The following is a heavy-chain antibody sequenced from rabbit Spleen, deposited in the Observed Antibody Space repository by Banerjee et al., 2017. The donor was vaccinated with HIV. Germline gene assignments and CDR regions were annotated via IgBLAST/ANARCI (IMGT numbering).Heavy chain of an antibody. V-gene: IGHV1S45*01. CDR1: GFSFSNKAV. CDR3: ARDLENVIGWNFGW. D-gene: IGHD4-1*01. J-gene: IGHJ3*01. Sequence: QEQLEESGGDLVKPGASLTLTCTASGFSFSNKAVMCWVRQAPGKGLQWIACINAVTGKAVYATWAKGRFTFSKTSSTTVTLQMTSLTAADTATYFCARDLENVIGWNFGWWGQGTLVTVS. CDR2: INAVTGKA.